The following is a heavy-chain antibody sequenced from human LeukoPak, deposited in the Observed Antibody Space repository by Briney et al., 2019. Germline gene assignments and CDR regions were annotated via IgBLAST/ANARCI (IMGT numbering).Heavy chain of an antibody. CDR3: ARVGRYFDWLSPRYYYGMDV. CDR2: ISSSGSTI. CDR1: GFTFSDYY. V-gene: IGHV3-11*01. Sequence: GGSLRLSCAASGFTFSDYYMSWIRQAPGKGLEWVSYISSSGSTIYYADSVKGRFTISRDNAKNSLYLQMNNLRAEDTAVYYCARVGRYFDWLSPRYYYGMDVWGQGTTVTVSS. D-gene: IGHD3-9*01. J-gene: IGHJ6*02.